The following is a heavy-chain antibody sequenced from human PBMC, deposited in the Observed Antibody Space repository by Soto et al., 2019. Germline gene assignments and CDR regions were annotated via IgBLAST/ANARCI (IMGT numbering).Heavy chain of an antibody. J-gene: IGHJ4*02. Sequence: QVQLVQSGAEVKKPGASVKVSCKASGYTFTSYGISWVRQAPGQGLEWMGWISAYNGNTNYAQKLQGRVTMTTDTPTSTAHMELRSLRSGDTAVYYCARRYFYDSSGYYPFYYWGQGTLVTVSS. D-gene: IGHD3-22*01. V-gene: IGHV1-18*01. CDR1: GYTFTSYG. CDR2: ISAYNGNT. CDR3: ARRYFYDSSGYYPFYY.